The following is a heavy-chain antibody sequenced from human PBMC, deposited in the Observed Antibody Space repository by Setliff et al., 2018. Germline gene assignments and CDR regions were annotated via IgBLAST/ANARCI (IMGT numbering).Heavy chain of an antibody. D-gene: IGHD2-15*01. V-gene: IGHV3-33*01. CDR3: ARTCSGSGCYAGLES. J-gene: IGHJ4*02. CDR2: ILDDGVKK. CDR1: GFTFSTHR. Sequence: GGSLRLSCAASGFTFSTHRMHWVRQAPGKGLEWVAVILDDGVKKYHADSVKGRFTISRDNSKNTLYLQMNSLRPEDTAVYYCARTCSGSGCYAGLESWGQGTPVTVSS.